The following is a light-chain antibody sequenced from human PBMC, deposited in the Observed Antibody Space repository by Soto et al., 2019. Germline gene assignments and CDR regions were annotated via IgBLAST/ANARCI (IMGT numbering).Light chain of an antibody. J-gene: IGKJ1*01. CDR1: QDISNY. CDR3: QQYNSYSPT. CDR2: DAS. Sequence: DIQITHSPSSLSASVXXRXAXXXXASQDISNYLNWYQQKPGKAPKLLIYDASNLETGVPSRFSGSGSGTEFTLTISSLQPDDFATYYCQQYNSYSPTFGQGTKV. V-gene: IGKV1-33*01.